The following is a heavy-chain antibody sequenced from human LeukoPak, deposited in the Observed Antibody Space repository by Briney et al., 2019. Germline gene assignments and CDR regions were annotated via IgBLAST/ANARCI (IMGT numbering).Heavy chain of an antibody. CDR1: GYSFTSYL. V-gene: IGHV5-10-1*01. CDR3: ARHARNEYSSSWYSYYYYGMDV. D-gene: IGHD6-13*01. J-gene: IGHJ6*02. CDR2: IDPSDSYT. Sequence: GESLKISCKGSGYSFTSYLIAWVRQMPGKGLEWMGRIDPSDSYTNYSPSFQGHVTISADKSISTAYLQWSSLKASDTAMYYCARHARNEYSSSWYSYYYYGMDVWGQGTTVTVSS.